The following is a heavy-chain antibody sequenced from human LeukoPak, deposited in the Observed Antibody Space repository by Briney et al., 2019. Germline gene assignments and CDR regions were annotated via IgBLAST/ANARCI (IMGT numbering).Heavy chain of an antibody. J-gene: IGHJ4*02. CDR3: ARAPLTGTMRGIPGD. V-gene: IGHV4-30-2*01. CDR1: GGSISSGGYY. Sequence: SSETLSLTCTVSGGSISSGGYYWSWIRQPPGKGLEWIGYIYHSGSTYYNPSLKSRVTISVDRSKNQFSLKLSSVTAADTAVYYCARAPLTGTMRGIPGDWGQGTLVTVSS. D-gene: IGHD1-7*01. CDR2: IYHSGST.